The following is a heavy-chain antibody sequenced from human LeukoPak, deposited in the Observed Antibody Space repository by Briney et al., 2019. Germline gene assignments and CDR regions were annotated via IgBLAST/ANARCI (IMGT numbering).Heavy chain of an antibody. CDR2: IYHSGST. CDR1: GGSISSGGYS. CDR3: AREGPSGYDFSGVEENNWFDP. V-gene: IGHV4-30-2*01. Sequence: PSETLSLTCAVSGGSISSGGYSWSWIRQPPGKGLEWIGYIYHSGSTYYNPSLKSRVTISVDRSKNQFSLKLSSVTAADTAVYYCAREGPSGYDFSGVEENNWFDPWGQGTLVTVSS. D-gene: IGHD5-12*01. J-gene: IGHJ5*02.